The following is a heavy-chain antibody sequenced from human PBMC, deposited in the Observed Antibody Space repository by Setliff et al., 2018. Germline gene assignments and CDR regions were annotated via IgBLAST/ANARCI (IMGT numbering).Heavy chain of an antibody. V-gene: IGHV5-51*01. CDR3: ARHGGYCSTSTCYYAYHFYDLDV. CDR2: IYPGDSDT. D-gene: IGHD2-2*01. CDR1: GYNFTNYW. Sequence: LGESLKISCEASGYNFTNYWIGWVRQMPGKGLEWMGIIYPGDSDTRYSPSFQGQVTISADKSISTAYLQWSSLKASDTAMYYCARHGGYCSTSTCYYAYHFYDLDVWGQGTTVTVSS. J-gene: IGHJ6*02.